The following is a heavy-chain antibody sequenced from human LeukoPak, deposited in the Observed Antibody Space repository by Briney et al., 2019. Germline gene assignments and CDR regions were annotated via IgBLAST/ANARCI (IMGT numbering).Heavy chain of an antibody. CDR3: ARLGGDMFHAWTPPGFDY. Sequence: GESLKISCKGSGYSFTSYWISWVRQMPGKGLEWRGRIDPSDSYTNYSPSFQGHVTISADKSISTAYLQWSSLKASDTAMYYCARLGGDMFHAWTPPGFDYWGQGTLVTVSS. V-gene: IGHV5-10-1*01. J-gene: IGHJ4*02. CDR2: IDPSDSYT. CDR1: GYSFTSYW. D-gene: IGHD3-10*01.